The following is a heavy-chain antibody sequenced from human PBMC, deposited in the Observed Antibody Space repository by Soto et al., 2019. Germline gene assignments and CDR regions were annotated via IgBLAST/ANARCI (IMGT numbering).Heavy chain of an antibody. CDR3: AGDVGRGWERGGY. CDR1: GDTFTNHV. V-gene: IGHV1-69*12. Sequence: QVQLVQSGGEVKKPGSSVKVSCKASGDTFTNHVFNWVRQAPGQGLEWMGGIISLFGTPHYAQRFQGRVTITADESTATSYLQMSSRRSGDAAVYDCAGDVGRGWERGGYRGQGTLVTVSS. J-gene: IGHJ4*02. D-gene: IGHD1-26*01. CDR2: IISLFGTP.